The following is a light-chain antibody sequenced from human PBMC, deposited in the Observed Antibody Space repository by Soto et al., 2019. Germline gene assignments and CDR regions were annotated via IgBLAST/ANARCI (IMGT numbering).Light chain of an antibody. CDR3: QQYDNLVT. CDR2: DTS. J-gene: IGKJ4*01. V-gene: IGKV1-33*01. CDR1: QDIRKY. Sequence: DIQMTQSPSSLSASVGDXVXXXXQASQDIRKYLNWYQQKPGKAPNLLIYDTSNLETGVPSRFSGSGSGTDFTFTISSLQPEDIATYYCQQYDNLVTFGGGTKVDIK.